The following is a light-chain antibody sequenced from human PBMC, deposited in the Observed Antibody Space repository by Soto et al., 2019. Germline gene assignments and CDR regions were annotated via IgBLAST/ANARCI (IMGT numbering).Light chain of an antibody. CDR3: QVWDSTTDHPV. Sequence: SYELTQPPSVSVAPGKTARITCGGKNIGSETVHWYQQKPGQAPVLVMYDDSDRPSGIPERFSGSTSGNTATLTISRVEAGDEADYFCQVWDSTTDHPVFGGGTKLTVL. J-gene: IGLJ2*01. CDR1: NIGSET. CDR2: DDS. V-gene: IGLV3-21*04.